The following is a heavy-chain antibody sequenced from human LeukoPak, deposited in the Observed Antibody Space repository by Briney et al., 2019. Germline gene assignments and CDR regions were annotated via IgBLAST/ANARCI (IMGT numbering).Heavy chain of an antibody. Sequence: APVKVSCKASGYTFTSYGISWVRQAPGQGLEWMGWISAYNGNTNYAQKLQGRVTMTTDTSTSTAYMELRSLRSDDTAVYYCARDDYGGNPDHAFDIWGQGTMVTVSS. CDR2: ISAYNGNT. D-gene: IGHD4-23*01. CDR3: ARDDYGGNPDHAFDI. V-gene: IGHV1-18*01. J-gene: IGHJ3*02. CDR1: GYTFTSYG.